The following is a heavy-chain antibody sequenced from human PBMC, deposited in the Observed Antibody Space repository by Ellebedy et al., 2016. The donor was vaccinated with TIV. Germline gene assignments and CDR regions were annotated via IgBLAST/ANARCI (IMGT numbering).Heavy chain of an antibody. D-gene: IGHD4-11*01. Sequence: AASVKVSCKTSGYTFTSYGVSWVRQAPGQGLEWMGGINPFFGSANYAQKFQGRVTITADESTSTAYMELSSLRSEDTAVYYCARATDDYPMYYFDYWGQGTLVTVSS. J-gene: IGHJ4*02. CDR1: GYTFTSYG. V-gene: IGHV1-69*13. CDR3: ARATDDYPMYYFDY. CDR2: INPFFGSA.